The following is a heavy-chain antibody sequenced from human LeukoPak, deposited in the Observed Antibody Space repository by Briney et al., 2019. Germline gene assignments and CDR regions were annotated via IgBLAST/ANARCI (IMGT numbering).Heavy chain of an antibody. V-gene: IGHV1-2*02. D-gene: IGHD6-19*01. J-gene: IGHJ4*02. CDR2: INPNSGGT. CDR1: GYTFTGYY. Sequence: ASVKVSCKASGYTFTGYYMHWVRQAPGQGLEWMGWINPNSGGTNYAQKFQGRVTMTRDTSISTAYTELSRLRSDDTAVYYCASSRLYSSGPAGPDYWGQGTLVTVSS. CDR3: ASSRLYSSGPAGPDY.